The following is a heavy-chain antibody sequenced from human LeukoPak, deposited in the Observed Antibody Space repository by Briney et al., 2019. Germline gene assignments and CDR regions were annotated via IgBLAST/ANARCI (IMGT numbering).Heavy chain of an antibody. Sequence: GGSLRLSCAASGFIFDNCAMTWVRQAPGEGLEWVSIISGSGGNAYYAGSVKGRFTISRDNFKDTVYLQMNSLRADDTAIYYCAKARSSTWDYYFDSWGQGALVTVSS. D-gene: IGHD6-13*01. V-gene: IGHV3-23*01. CDR2: ISGSGGNA. CDR1: GFIFDNCA. CDR3: AKARSSTWDYYFDS. J-gene: IGHJ4*02.